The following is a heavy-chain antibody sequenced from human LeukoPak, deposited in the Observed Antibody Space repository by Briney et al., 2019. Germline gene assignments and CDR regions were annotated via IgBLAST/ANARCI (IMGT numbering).Heavy chain of an antibody. J-gene: IGHJ5*02. CDR3: ARPYYYDSRIDP. D-gene: IGHD3-22*01. CDR1: GGSISRGGSY. CDR2: MYYSGST. V-gene: IGHV4-30-4*01. Sequence: SEARSLNWIVAGGSISRGGSYWSWIRQPPGKGLEWIAYMYYSGSTYYNPSLKSRVTMSADTSKNQLSLKLSSVTAADTAVYYCARPYYYDSRIDPWGQGILVTVSS.